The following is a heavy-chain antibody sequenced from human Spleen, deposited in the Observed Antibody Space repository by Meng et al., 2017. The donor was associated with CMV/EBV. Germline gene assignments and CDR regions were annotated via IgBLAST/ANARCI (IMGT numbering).Heavy chain of an antibody. V-gene: IGHV4-39*01. CDR2: IYYSGST. Sequence: GYISSGSYYWGWIRQPPGKGLEWIGSIYYSGSTYYKPSLKSRVTISVDTSKNQFSLKLSSVTAADTAVYYCARHCSGGSCYSGLDYWGQGTLVTVSS. D-gene: IGHD2-15*01. J-gene: IGHJ4*02. CDR3: ARHCSGGSCYSGLDY. CDR1: GYISSGSYY.